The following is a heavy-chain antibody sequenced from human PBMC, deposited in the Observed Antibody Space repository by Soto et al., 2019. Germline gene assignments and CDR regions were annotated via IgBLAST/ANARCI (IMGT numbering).Heavy chain of an antibody. Sequence: QVQLVQSGAEVRKPGSSVRVSCKASGGSFNRHTISWVRQAPGQGLEWMGGIIPIFGTANHAQKFQGRVTIIADESTSTVYTELSSLRSDDMAIYYCARGWGYDSTDYYYAYWGQGTLVIVSS. V-gene: IGHV1-69*01. D-gene: IGHD3-22*01. CDR1: GGSFNRHT. CDR2: IIPIFGTA. CDR3: ARGWGYDSTDYYYAY. J-gene: IGHJ4*02.